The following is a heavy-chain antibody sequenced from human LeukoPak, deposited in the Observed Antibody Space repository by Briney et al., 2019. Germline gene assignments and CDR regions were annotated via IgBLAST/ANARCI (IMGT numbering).Heavy chain of an antibody. CDR2: INSDGSST. Sequence: GGSLRLSCAASGFTFSTYWMQWVRQAPGKGLVWVSRINSDGSSTTYVDSVKGRFTISRDNAKNTLYLQMNSLRAEDTAVYYCARKDRTSISKSYWGQGTLVTVSS. CDR3: ARKDRTSISKSY. J-gene: IGHJ4*02. D-gene: IGHD2-2*02. V-gene: IGHV3-74*01. CDR1: GFTFSTYW.